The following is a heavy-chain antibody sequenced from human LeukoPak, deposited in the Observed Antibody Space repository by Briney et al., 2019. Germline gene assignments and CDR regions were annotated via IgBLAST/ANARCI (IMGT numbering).Heavy chain of an antibody. V-gene: IGHV3-21*01. CDR2: ISSSSSYI. J-gene: IGHJ4*02. D-gene: IGHD3-3*01. Sequence: PGGSLRLSCAASGFTVSSNYMSCVRQAPGKGLEWVSSISSSSSYIYYADSVKGRFTISRDNAKNSLYLQMNSLRAEDTAVYYCARAVPLRFLEWLPRGTDKFDYWGQGTLVTVSS. CDR3: ARAVPLRFLEWLPRGTDKFDY. CDR1: GFTVSSNY.